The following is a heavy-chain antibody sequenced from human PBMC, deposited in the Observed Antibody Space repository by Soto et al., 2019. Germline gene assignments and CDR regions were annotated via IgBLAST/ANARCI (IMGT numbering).Heavy chain of an antibody. CDR3: TRDRPGPQHYFDY. D-gene: IGHD6-6*01. V-gene: IGHV3-23*01. CDR1: GFTFSSYA. Sequence: PGGSLRLSCAASGFTFSSYAMSWVRQAPGKGLEWVSGISGSGDSTYYADSVKGRFTISRDNAKNTLYLQMNSLRAEDTAIYYSTRDRPGPQHYFDYWGQGNMVTVSS. J-gene: IGHJ4*02. CDR2: ISGSGDST.